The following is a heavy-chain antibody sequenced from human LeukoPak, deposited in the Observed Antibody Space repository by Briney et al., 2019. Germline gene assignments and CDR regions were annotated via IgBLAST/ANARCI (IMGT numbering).Heavy chain of an antibody. J-gene: IGHJ4*02. D-gene: IGHD6-13*01. Sequence: GGSLRLSCAASGFTFSNYGMHWVRQAPGKGLEWVAVIWYDGSNKFQADSVKGRFTISRDNSKNTVYLQMNSLRAEDTAVYYCARERLSGIAAFDYWGQGTLVTVSS. CDR2: IWYDGSNK. CDR3: ARERLSGIAAFDY. CDR1: GFTFSNYG. V-gene: IGHV3-33*01.